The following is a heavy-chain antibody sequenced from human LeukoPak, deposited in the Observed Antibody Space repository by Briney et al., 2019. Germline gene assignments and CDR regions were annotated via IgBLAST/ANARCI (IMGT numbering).Heavy chain of an antibody. J-gene: IGHJ4*02. CDR2: ISSTRSYT. CDR1: GFNFSDYY. Sequence: GGSLRLSCAASGFNFSDYYMSWIRQAPGKGLEWVSYISSTRSYTNYADSVKGRFTISRDNANNSLYLQMNSLRVEDTAVYYCARTSGGRPFEYWGQGTLVTVSS. CDR3: ARTSGGRPFEY. V-gene: IGHV3-11*06. D-gene: IGHD1-26*01.